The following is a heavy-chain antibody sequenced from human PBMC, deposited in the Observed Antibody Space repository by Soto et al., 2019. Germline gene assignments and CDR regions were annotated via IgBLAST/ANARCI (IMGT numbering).Heavy chain of an antibody. Sequence: LTCAVSGYSISSGYYWGWIRQPPGKGLEWIGSIYHSGSTYYNPSLKSRVTISVDTSKNQFSLKLSSVNAADTAVYYCERSIDILKREEIDYWGQGNLVTVSS. CDR2: IYHSGST. CDR3: ERSIDILKREEIDY. CDR1: GYSISSGYY. V-gene: IGHV4-38-2*01. J-gene: IGHJ4*02. D-gene: IGHD3-9*01.